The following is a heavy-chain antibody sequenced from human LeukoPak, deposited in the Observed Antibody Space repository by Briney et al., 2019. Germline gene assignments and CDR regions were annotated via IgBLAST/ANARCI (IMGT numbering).Heavy chain of an antibody. D-gene: IGHD4-11*01. Sequence: ASVKVSCKASGYTFTSYGISWLPQAPGQGLEWMGWISAYNGNTNYAQKLQGRVTMPTDTSTSTAYMELRSLRSDDTAVYYCARDGFDYSISNWFDPWGQGTLVTVSS. CDR1: GYTFTSYG. CDR3: ARDGFDYSISNWFDP. J-gene: IGHJ5*02. CDR2: ISAYNGNT. V-gene: IGHV1-18*01.